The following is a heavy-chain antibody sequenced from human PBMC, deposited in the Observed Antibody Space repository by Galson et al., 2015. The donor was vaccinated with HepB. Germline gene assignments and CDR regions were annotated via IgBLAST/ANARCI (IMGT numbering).Heavy chain of an antibody. D-gene: IGHD3-22*01. CDR3: ARENDRSGFYPTDC. CDR2: LNQYGSVM. Sequence: SLRLSCASSGFTFSNHWMSWVRQAPGKRPEWVANLNQYGSVMYYVDSVKGRFTISRDNAKNSLYLQMNSLRAEDTAVYFCARENDRSGFYPTDCWGQGILVTVSS. V-gene: IGHV3-7*03. J-gene: IGHJ4*02. CDR1: GFTFSNHW.